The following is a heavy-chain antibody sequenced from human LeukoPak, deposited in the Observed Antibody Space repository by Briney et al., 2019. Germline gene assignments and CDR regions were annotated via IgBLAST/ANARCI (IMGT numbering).Heavy chain of an antibody. Sequence: WASVKVSCKASGYTFTSYDINWVRQATGQGLEWMGWMNPNSDNTGYAQKFQGRVTMTRNTSISTAYMELSSLRSEDTAVYYCARGLHYYGSGEDYWGQGTLVTVSS. J-gene: IGHJ4*02. CDR3: ARGLHYYGSGEDY. CDR2: MNPNSDNT. CDR1: GYTFTSYD. D-gene: IGHD3-10*01. V-gene: IGHV1-8*01.